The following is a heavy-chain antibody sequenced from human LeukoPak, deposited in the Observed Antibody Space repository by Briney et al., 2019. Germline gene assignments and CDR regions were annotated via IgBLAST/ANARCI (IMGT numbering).Heavy chain of an antibody. D-gene: IGHD3-22*01. J-gene: IGHJ4*02. Sequence: GASVKVSCKASGYTFTSYGISWVRQAPGQGLEWMGWISAYNGNTNYAQKLQGRVTMTTDTSTSTAYMELRSLRSDDTAVYYCARVGVAVITTPQEFDYWGQGTLVTVSS. V-gene: IGHV1-18*01. CDR2: ISAYNGNT. CDR3: ARVGVAVITTPQEFDY. CDR1: GYTFTSYG.